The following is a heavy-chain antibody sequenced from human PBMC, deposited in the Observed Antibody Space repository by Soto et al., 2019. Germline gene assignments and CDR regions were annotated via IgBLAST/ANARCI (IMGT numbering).Heavy chain of an antibody. D-gene: IGHD6-13*01. J-gene: IGHJ6*02. CDR2: MNPNSGNT. CDR3: ARAASWSYYYGMDV. CDR1: GYTFTSYD. V-gene: IGHV1-8*01. Sequence: QVQLVQSGAEVKKPGASVKVSCKASGYTFTSYDINWVRQATGQGLEWMGWMNPNSGNTGYAQKFQGRVTMTRNTSISTAYMALSSLRSEDTAVYYCARAASWSYYYGMDVWGQGTTVTVSS.